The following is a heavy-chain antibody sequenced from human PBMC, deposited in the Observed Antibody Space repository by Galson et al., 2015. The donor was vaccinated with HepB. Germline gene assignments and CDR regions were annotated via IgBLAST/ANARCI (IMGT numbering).Heavy chain of an antibody. CDR1: GFTFSNAW. D-gene: IGHD4-17*01. V-gene: IGHV3-15*01. CDR2: IKSKTDGGTT. J-gene: IGHJ4*02. Sequence: SLRLSCAASGFTFSNAWMSWVRQAPGKGLEWVGRIKSKTDGGTTDYAAPVKGRFTISRDDSKNTLYLQMNSLKTEDTAVYYCTTVTLDYGAPGQGYWGQGTLVTVSS. CDR3: TTVTLDYGAPGQGY.